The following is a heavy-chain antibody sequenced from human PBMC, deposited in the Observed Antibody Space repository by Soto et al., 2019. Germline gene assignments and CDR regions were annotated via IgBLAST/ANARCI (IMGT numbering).Heavy chain of an antibody. CDR2: IYYSGST. D-gene: IGHD3-10*01. J-gene: IGHJ3*02. Sequence: PSETLSLTYTVSGGSISSGGYYWSWIRQHPGKGLEWIGYIYYSGSTYYNPSLKSRVTISVDTSKNQFSLKLSSVTAADTAVYYCARVLLWFGELYGAFDIWGQGTMVTVSS. V-gene: IGHV4-31*03. CDR1: GGSISSGGYY. CDR3: ARVLLWFGELYGAFDI.